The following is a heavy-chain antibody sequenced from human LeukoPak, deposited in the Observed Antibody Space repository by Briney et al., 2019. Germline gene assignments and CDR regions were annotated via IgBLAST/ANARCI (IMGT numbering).Heavy chain of an antibody. CDR3: ARQGRAGTTFDY. Sequence: SETLSLTCTVSGGSISSYYWSWIRQPPGKGLEWIGYIYYSGSTNYNPSLKSRVTISVDTSKNQFSLKLGSVTAADTAVYYCARQGRAGTTFDYWGQGTLATVSS. CDR1: GGSISSYY. J-gene: IGHJ4*02. V-gene: IGHV4-59*01. D-gene: IGHD6-19*01. CDR2: IYYSGST.